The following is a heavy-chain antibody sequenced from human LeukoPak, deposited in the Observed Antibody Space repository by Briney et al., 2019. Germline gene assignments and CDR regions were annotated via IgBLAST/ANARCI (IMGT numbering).Heavy chain of an antibody. Sequence: KPSETLSLTCAVYGGSFSGYYWSWIRQPPGKGLEWIGEINHSGSTNYNPSLKSQVTISVDTSKNQFSLKLSSVTAADPAVYFCARATDYDSSGSYVPLEFRYYYYYMDVWGKGTTVTVSS. J-gene: IGHJ6*03. CDR1: GGSFSGYY. CDR2: INHSGST. CDR3: ARATDYDSSGSYVPLEFRYYYYYMDV. V-gene: IGHV4-34*01. D-gene: IGHD3-22*01.